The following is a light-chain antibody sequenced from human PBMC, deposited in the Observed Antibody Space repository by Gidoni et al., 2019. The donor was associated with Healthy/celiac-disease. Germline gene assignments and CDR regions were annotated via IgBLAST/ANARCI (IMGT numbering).Light chain of an antibody. CDR2: QDS. V-gene: IGLV3-1*01. CDR1: KLGDKY. J-gene: IGLJ2*01. Sequence: SYELTQQPPVSGSPGQTASITCSGDKLGDKYACWYQQKPGQSPVLVIYQDSKRPSGIPERFSGSNSGNTATLTISGTQAMDEADYYCQAWDSSTPHVVFGGGTKLTVL. CDR3: QAWDSSTPHVV.